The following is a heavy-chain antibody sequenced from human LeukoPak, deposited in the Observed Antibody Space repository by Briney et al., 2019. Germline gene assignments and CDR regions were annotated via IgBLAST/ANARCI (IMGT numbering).Heavy chain of an antibody. CDR2: IKQDGSEK. J-gene: IGHJ3*02. V-gene: IGHV3-7*01. D-gene: IGHD3-22*01. CDR1: GFTVGNNY. CDR3: ARVAGYYDTSGHRAFDI. Sequence: GGSLRLSCAASGFTVGNNYLSWVRQAPGKGLEWVANIKQDGSEKYYVDSVKGRFTISRDNAKNSLYLQMNSLRAEDTAVYYCARVAGYYDTSGHRAFDIWGQGTMVTVSS.